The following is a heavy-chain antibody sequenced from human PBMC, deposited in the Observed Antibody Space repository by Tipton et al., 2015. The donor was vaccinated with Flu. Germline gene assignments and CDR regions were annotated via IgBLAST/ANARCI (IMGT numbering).Heavy chain of an antibody. CDR3: AIKVANWGIWEPLDY. CDR2: INHSGTT. J-gene: IGHJ4*01. D-gene: IGHD7-27*01. Sequence: TLSLTCAVYGGSFSGFYWSWIRQPPGRGLEWVGEINHSGTTNYNPSLTGRLTVSADTSKRQSSLRLTSVTAADTARYDCAIKVANWGIWEPLDYWGHGTLVTVSS. V-gene: IGHV4-34*01. CDR1: GGSFSGFY.